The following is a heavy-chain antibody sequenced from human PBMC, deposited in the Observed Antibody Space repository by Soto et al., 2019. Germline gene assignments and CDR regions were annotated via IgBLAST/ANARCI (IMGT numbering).Heavy chain of an antibody. J-gene: IGHJ6*02. Sequence: GGSLRLSCAASGFTFSSYAMHWVRQAPGKGLEWVSVICGSGSNTYYADSVKGRFTISRDNSKNTLYLQMNSLRAEDTAVYYCAKDLVVVPAAMLGYYYGMDVWGQGTTVTVSS. D-gene: IGHD2-2*01. CDR1: GFTFSSYA. CDR2: ICGSGSNT. CDR3: AKDLVVVPAAMLGYYYGMDV. V-gene: IGHV3-23*01.